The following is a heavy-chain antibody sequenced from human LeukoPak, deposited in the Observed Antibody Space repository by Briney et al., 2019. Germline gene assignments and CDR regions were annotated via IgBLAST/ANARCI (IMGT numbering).Heavy chain of an antibody. CDR1: GGSFSGYY. CDR2: INHSGST. V-gene: IGHV4-34*01. D-gene: IGHD3-9*01. CDR3: AAGGLRYFDWSFDY. Sequence: SSETLSLTCAVYGGSFSGYYWSWIRQPPGKGLEWIGEINHSGSTNYNPSLKSRVTISVDTSKNQFSLKLSSVTAADTAVYYCAAGGLRYFDWSFDYWGQGTLVTVSS. J-gene: IGHJ4*02.